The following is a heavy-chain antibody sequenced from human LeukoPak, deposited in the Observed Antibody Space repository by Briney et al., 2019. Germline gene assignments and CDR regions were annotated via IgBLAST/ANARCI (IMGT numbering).Heavy chain of an antibody. CDR2: MNPNSGNT. D-gene: IGHD6-13*01. J-gene: IGHJ6*03. CDR3: ARGMEGSSRHYYYYLDV. Sequence: ASVKVSCKASGYTFTSYDINWVRQATGQELEWMGWMNPNSGNTGYAQKFQGRVTITRNTSISTAYMELSSLRSEDTAVYYCARGMEGSSRHYYYYLDVWGKGTTVTVSS. V-gene: IGHV1-8*03. CDR1: GYTFTSYD.